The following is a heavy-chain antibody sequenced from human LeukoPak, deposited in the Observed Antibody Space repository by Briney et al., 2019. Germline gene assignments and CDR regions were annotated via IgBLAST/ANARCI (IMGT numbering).Heavy chain of an antibody. D-gene: IGHD6-13*01. J-gene: IGHJ6*03. V-gene: IGHV1-18*01. CDR1: GYTFTSYG. CDR2: ISAYNGNT. CDR3: ARVLVAGPYYYYYYMDV. Sequence: ASVKVSCKASGYTFTSYGISWVRQAPGQGLEWMGWISAYNGNTNYAQKLQGRVTMTTDTSTSTAYMELRSLRSDDTAVYYCARVLVAGPYYYYYYMDVWGKGTTVTVSS.